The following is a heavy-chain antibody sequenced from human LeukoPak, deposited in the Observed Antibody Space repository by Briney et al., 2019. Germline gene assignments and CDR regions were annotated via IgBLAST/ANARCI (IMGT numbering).Heavy chain of an antibody. Sequence: ASVTVSCKASGYTFTSYAMHWVRQAPGQRLEWMGWISAGNGNTKYSQKSQGRVTITRDTSASTAYMELSSLRSEDTAVYYCARTLNYYYGMDVWGKGTTVTVSS. J-gene: IGHJ6*04. CDR2: ISAGNGNT. CDR3: ARTLNYYYGMDV. CDR1: GYTFTSYA. V-gene: IGHV1-3*01.